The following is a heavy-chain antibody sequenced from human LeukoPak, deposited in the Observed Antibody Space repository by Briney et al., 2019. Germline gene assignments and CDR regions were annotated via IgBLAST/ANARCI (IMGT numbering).Heavy chain of an antibody. V-gene: IGHV3-21*01. Sequence: PGGSLRLSCAASGFTFSSYWMSWVRQAPRKGLEWVSSISTSSSYIYYADSVKGRFTISRDNARNSLYLQMNSLRAEDTAVYYCARGRGGATKYYMDVWGKGTTVTISS. CDR1: GFTFSSYW. D-gene: IGHD3-10*01. J-gene: IGHJ6*03. CDR3: ARGRGGATKYYMDV. CDR2: ISTSSSYI.